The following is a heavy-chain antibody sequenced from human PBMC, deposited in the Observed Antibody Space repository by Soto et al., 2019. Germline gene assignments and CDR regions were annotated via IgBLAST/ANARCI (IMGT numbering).Heavy chain of an antibody. CDR1: GFTFSSYS. Sequence: PGGSLRLSCAASGFTFSSYSMNWVRQALGKGLEWVSSISSSSSYIYYADSVKGRFTISRDNAKNSLYLQMNSLRAEDTAVYYCARDGIVVVVAAEGHYYGMDVWGQGTTVTVSS. D-gene: IGHD2-15*01. V-gene: IGHV3-21*01. CDR3: ARDGIVVVVAAEGHYYGMDV. CDR2: ISSSSSYI. J-gene: IGHJ6*02.